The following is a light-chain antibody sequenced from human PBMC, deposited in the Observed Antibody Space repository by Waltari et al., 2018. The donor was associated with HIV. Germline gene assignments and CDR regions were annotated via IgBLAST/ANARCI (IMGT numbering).Light chain of an antibody. V-gene: IGLV2-14*01. CDR1: SRDVGGSNY. CDR2: EVS. CDR3: SSYTSDYTYV. Sequence: QSALTQPASVSGSPGQSIPISCTGTSRDVGGSNYVSWYQHHPGKAPKLLIYEVSNRPSGVSNRFSGSKSDNTASLTISGLQAEDEADYYCSSYTSDYTYVFGSGTEVTVL. J-gene: IGLJ1*01.